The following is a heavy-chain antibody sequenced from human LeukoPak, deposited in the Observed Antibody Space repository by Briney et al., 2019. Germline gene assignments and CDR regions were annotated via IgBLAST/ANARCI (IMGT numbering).Heavy chain of an antibody. V-gene: IGHV1-18*01. J-gene: IGHJ4*02. Sequence: ASLKVSCKTTGYTFIRYSIGWVRQAPGQGLEWMGWISTYNGYTKYAQKFQARVTMTADPSPSPAYLEMRRLRFDDTAVYFCARERDTALAPYLDYWGQGTLLTVSS. D-gene: IGHD5-18*01. CDR2: ISTYNGYT. CDR1: GYTFIRYS. CDR3: ARERDTALAPYLDY.